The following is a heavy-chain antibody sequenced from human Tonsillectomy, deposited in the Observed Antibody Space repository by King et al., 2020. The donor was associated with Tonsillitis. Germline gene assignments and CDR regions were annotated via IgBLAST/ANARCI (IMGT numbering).Heavy chain of an antibody. J-gene: IGHJ4*02. CDR1: GGSISRSSSY. D-gene: IGHD4-17*01. Sequence: LQLQESGPGLVKPSETLSLTCTVSGGSISRSSSYWGWIRQPPGKGLEWLGRIYYSGSTYYNPSLKSRVTISVDTTKNQFSLKLSSVPAADTAVYYCARQDYVDYSFDYWGQGPLVTVSS. V-gene: IGHV4-39*07. CDR3: ARQDYVDYSFDY. CDR2: IYYSGST.